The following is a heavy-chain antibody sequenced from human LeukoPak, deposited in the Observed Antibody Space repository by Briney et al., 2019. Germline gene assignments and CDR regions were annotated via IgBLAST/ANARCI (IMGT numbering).Heavy chain of an antibody. J-gene: IGHJ4*02. V-gene: IGHV1-46*01. CDR3: ARGDTAMVTRQGFDY. Sequence: ASVKVSCKASGYTFTSYYMHWVRQAPGQGLGWMGIINPSGGSTSYAQKFQGRVTMTRDTSTSTVYMELSSLRSEDTAVYYCARGDTAMVTRQGFDYWGQGTLVTVSS. CDR1: GYTFTSYY. D-gene: IGHD5-18*01. CDR2: INPSGGST.